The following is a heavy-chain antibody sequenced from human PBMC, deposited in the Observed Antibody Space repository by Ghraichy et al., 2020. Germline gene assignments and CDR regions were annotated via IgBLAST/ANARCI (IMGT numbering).Heavy chain of an antibody. D-gene: IGHD4-23*01. Sequence: GGSLTLSCVGSGFSFSSYSMNWVRQSPGKGLEWVSYITSSGSFKSYADSVGGRFTISRDNAQNLLYLQMNSLRDEDTALYFCARGSTVVRFYYYDGMDVWGPGTTVTVSS. CDR1: GFSFSSYS. CDR3: ARGSTVVRFYYYDGMDV. J-gene: IGHJ6*02. V-gene: IGHV3-48*02. CDR2: ITSSGSFK.